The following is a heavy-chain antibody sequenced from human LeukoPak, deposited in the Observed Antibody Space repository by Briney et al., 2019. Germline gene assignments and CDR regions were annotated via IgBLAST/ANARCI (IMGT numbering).Heavy chain of an antibody. CDR3: AGHDSSGYYYEVGYFDY. D-gene: IGHD3-22*01. CDR1: GGSISSYY. CDR2: IYYSGST. V-gene: IGHV4-59*01. Sequence: SSETLSLTCTVSGGSISSYYWSWIRQPPGKGLEWIGYIYYSGSTNYNPSLKSRVTISVDTSKNQFSLKLSSVTAADTAVYYCAGHDSSGYYYEVGYFDYWGQGTLVTVSS. J-gene: IGHJ4*02.